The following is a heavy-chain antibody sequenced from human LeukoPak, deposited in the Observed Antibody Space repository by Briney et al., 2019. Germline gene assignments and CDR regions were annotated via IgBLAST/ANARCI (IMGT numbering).Heavy chain of an antibody. CDR3: ARGGGNDYHDVYNWFDP. V-gene: IGHV1-2*02. Sequence: ASVKVSCKASGYTFTGYYMHWVRQAPGQGLEWMGWINPNSGGTNYAQKFQGRVTMTTDTSTGTAYMELRSLRSDDTAVYYCARGGGNDYHDVYNWFDPWGQGTLVTVSS. CDR2: INPNSGGT. J-gene: IGHJ5*02. D-gene: IGHD4-11*01. CDR1: GYTFTGYY.